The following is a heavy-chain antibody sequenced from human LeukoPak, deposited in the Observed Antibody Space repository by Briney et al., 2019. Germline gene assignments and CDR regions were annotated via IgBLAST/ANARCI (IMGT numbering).Heavy chain of an antibody. Sequence: SETLSLTCTIFGDSVSRSDSYWDWIRQPPGKGLEWIGTIYYSGRTYYSPSLKSRVTLYVDMSNNQFSLPLSSVTAADTALYFCARRRYYDSSGYLEWGQGTLVTVSS. CDR1: GDSVSRSDSY. J-gene: IGHJ1*01. CDR3: ARRRYYDSSGYLE. D-gene: IGHD3-22*01. V-gene: IGHV4-39*01. CDR2: IYYSGRT.